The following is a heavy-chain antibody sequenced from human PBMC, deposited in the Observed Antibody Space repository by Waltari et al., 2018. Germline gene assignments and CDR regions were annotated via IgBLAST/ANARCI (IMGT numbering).Heavy chain of an antibody. CDR2: IYHDGTP. CDR3: ARGAYHDFFWGSDHAHNWFGP. V-gene: IGHV4-38-2*02. Sequence: QVQLQESGPGLVKPSETLSLTCTASGYPISRIYYWAWIRRAPGKGLEWNENIYHDGTPSYNPSLKSRVTISVDPSKRQFSLKLSSVTAADTAVYYCARGAYHDFFWGSDHAHNWFGPWGQGTLVTVSS. D-gene: IGHD3-3*01. J-gene: IGHJ5*02. CDR1: GYPISRIYY.